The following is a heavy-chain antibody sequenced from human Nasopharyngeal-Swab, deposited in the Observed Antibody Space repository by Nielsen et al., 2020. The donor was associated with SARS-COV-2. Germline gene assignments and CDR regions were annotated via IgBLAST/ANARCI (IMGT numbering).Heavy chain of an antibody. V-gene: IGHV3-7*01. CDR3: VRDESGAFDI. CDR2: VKQDGGEK. J-gene: IGHJ3*02. Sequence: GGSLRLSCAASGFTFTTYSMTWVRQAPGQGLEWVANVKQDGGEKFYLDSVKGRFTISRDHAKSSLYLQMTSLRAEDTAVYYCVRDESGAFDIWGQGTMVTVSS. D-gene: IGHD3-10*01. CDR1: GFTFTTYS.